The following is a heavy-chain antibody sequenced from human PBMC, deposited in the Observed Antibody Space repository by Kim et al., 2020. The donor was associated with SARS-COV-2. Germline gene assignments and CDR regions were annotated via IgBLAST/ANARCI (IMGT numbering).Heavy chain of an antibody. CDR3: AKYWRRDGILTGNFPSWFDP. CDR2: IFTSGST. D-gene: IGHD3-9*01. CDR1: GGSISSGSHY. Sequence: SETLSLTCSVSGGSISSGSHYWSWIRQPAGKGLEWIGHIFTSGSTNYNPSLKSRVTISVDTSQNQFSLKLSSVTAADTAVYYCAKYWRRDGILTGNFPSWFDPWGQGTLVTVSS. V-gene: IGHV4-61*09. J-gene: IGHJ5*02.